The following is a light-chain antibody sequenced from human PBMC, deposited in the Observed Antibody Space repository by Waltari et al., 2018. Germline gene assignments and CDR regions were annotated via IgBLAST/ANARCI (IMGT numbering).Light chain of an antibody. V-gene: IGLV3-27*01. J-gene: IGLJ1*01. CDR3: YSTTDNNLGV. CDR2: QDI. CDR1: MLPKKY. Sequence: SSELTQPSSVSVSPGQTARITCSGDMLPKKYTRWFQQKPGQAPVLVLYQDIARPSGSPERFSGSSSGTTVTLTISGAQVEDEADYYCYSTTDNNLGVFGPGTRVTVL.